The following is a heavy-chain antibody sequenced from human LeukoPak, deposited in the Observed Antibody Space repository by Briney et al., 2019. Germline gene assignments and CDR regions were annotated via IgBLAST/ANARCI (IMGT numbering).Heavy chain of an antibody. CDR2: IHSSSYK. CDR1: GFSFSSYS. Sequence: GGPLLISSAASGFSFSSYSMYWLRPAPGKALEWVSSIHSSSYKYYADSVTGRFTISRDNAKNSLYLQMNSLRAEDTAVYYCARITMVRGVISGGIDYWGQGTLVTVSS. J-gene: IGHJ4*02. D-gene: IGHD3-10*01. V-gene: IGHV3-21*01. CDR3: ARITMVRGVISGGIDY.